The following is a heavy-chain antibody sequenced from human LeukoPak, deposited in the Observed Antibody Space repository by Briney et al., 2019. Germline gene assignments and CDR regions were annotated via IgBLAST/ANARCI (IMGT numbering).Heavy chain of an antibody. V-gene: IGHV3-64D*08. CDR3: VIQGYGDYNYLFDY. J-gene: IGHJ4*02. CDR1: GFTFSDYT. Sequence: PGGSLRVSCSASGFTFSDYTMHWVRQAPGEGLEYVSAVSGDGHRRYYADSVKGRFTVSRDNSKNTLYLQMSSLRPKDTAVYYCVIQGYGDYNYLFDYWGQGTLVTVFS. D-gene: IGHD4-17*01. CDR2: VSGDGHRR.